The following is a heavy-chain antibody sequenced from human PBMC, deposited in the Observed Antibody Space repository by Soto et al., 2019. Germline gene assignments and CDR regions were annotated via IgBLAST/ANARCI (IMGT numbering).Heavy chain of an antibody. CDR1: GYTFTSYG. V-gene: IGHV1-18*01. CDR3: ARVQGDRGVIYYYYYYYMDV. CDR2: ISAYNGNT. J-gene: IGHJ6*03. Sequence: QVPLVQSGAEVKKPGASVKVSCKASGYTFTSYGISWVRQAPGQGLEWMGWISAYNGNTNYAQKLQGRVTMTTDTSTSTAYMELRSLRSDDTAVYYCARVQGDRGVIYYYYYYYMDVWGKGTTVTVSS. D-gene: IGHD3-10*01.